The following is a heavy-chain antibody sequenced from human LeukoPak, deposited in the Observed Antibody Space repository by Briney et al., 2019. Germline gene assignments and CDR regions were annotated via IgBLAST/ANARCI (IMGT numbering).Heavy chain of an antibody. J-gene: IGHJ4*02. V-gene: IGHV4-34*01. CDR3: ARDPHPYYDFWSGYYREGYFDY. CDR1: GGSFSGYY. D-gene: IGHD3-3*01. Sequence: SETLSLTCAVYGGSFSGYYWSWIRQPPGKGLEWIGEINHSGSTNYNPSLKSRVTISVDTSKNQFSLKLSSVTAADTAVYYCARDPHPYYDFWSGYYREGYFDYWGQGTLVTVSS. CDR2: INHSGST.